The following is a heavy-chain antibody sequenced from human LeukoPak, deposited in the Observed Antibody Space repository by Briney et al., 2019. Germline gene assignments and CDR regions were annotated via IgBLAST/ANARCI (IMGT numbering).Heavy chain of an antibody. CDR1: GYTFTGYY. Sequence: ASVKVSCKASGYTFTGYYMHWVRQAPGQGLEWMGWINPNSGGTNYAQKFQGRVTMTRNTSISTAYMELSSLRSEDTAVYYCARGRLFYCSSTSCYRDYYYYGMDVWGQGTTVTVSS. V-gene: IGHV1-2*02. D-gene: IGHD2-2*02. J-gene: IGHJ6*02. CDR2: INPNSGGT. CDR3: ARGRLFYCSSTSCYRDYYYYGMDV.